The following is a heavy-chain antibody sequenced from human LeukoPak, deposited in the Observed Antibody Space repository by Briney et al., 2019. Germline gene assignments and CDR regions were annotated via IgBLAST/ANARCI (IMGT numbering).Heavy chain of an antibody. CDR1: RGTFSSYA. CDR2: IISIFGTA. CDR3: ARTHYDFWSPQKGYYMDV. D-gene: IGHD3-3*01. Sequence: SVKVSCKASRGTFSSYAISWVRQAPGQGLEWMGGIISIFGTANCAQKFQGRVTITTDESTSTAYMELSSLRSEDTAVYYCARTHYDFWSPQKGYYMDVWGKGTTVTVSS. J-gene: IGHJ6*03. V-gene: IGHV1-69*05.